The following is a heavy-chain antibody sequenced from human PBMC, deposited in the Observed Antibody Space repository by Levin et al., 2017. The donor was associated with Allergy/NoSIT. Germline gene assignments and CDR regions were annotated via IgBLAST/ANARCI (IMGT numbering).Heavy chain of an antibody. Sequence: SCAASGSTFSSDEMNWVRQAPGKGLEWVSYISSSEIIYYIDSVKGRFTISRDNAKKSLYLQMNSLRAEDTAVYYCARGTSGYFYYWGQGTLVTVSS. J-gene: IGHJ4*02. CDR1: GSTFSSDE. CDR3: ARGTSGYFYY. CDR2: ISSSEII. V-gene: IGHV3-48*03. D-gene: IGHD6-13*01.